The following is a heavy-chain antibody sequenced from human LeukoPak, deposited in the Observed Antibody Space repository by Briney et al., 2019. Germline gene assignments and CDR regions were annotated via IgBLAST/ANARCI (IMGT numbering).Heavy chain of an antibody. CDR1: GFIFTNYF. V-gene: IGHV3-7*01. CDR3: ATDRGWRTSGYYLYYFEY. D-gene: IGHD3-3*01. J-gene: IGHJ4*02. Sequence: GGSLRLSCAASGFIFTNYFMSWVRQAPGKGLEWVASIKHDGSEKYYVDSVRGRFTISRDNTMNSLYLQISSLRAEDTAVYYCATDRGWRTSGYYLYYFEYWGQGTLVTFSS. CDR2: IKHDGSEK.